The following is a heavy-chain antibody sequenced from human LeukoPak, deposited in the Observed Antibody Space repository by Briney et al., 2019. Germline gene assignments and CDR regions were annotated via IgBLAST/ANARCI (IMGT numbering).Heavy chain of an antibody. Sequence: SEALSLTCAVYGGSFSGYYWSWIRQPPGKGLEWIGEVNHSGSTNYNTSLTSRVTISVDTSKNQFSLKLSSVTAADTAVYYCARDQKRRSGYYPQGAFDIWGQGTMVTVSS. CDR1: GGSFSGYY. D-gene: IGHD3-22*01. J-gene: IGHJ3*02. CDR2: VNHSGST. CDR3: ARDQKRRSGYYPQGAFDI. V-gene: IGHV4-34*01.